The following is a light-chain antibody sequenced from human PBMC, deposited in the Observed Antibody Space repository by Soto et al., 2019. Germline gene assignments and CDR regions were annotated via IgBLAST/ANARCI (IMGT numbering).Light chain of an antibody. Sequence: QSALTQPASVSGSPGQSITISCTGTSSDVGGYNYVSWYQQHPGKAPKLMIYDVSNRPSGVSNRFSGSKSGNTASLTISWLQAEDEAYYYCSSYTSSSTLYVFGTGTKLTVL. CDR3: SSYTSSSTLYV. J-gene: IGLJ1*01. CDR2: DVS. V-gene: IGLV2-14*01. CDR1: SSDVGGYNY.